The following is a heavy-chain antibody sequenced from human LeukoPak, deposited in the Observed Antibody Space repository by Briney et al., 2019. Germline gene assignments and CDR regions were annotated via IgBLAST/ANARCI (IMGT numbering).Heavy chain of an antibody. CDR3: AREVISSSWPHPDY. V-gene: IGHV3-21*01. CDR2: ISSSSSYI. D-gene: IGHD6-13*01. CDR1: GFTLSSYS. Sequence: GGSLRLSCAASGFTLSSYSMNWVRQAPGKGLEWVSSISSSSSYIYYADSVKGRFTISRDNAKNSLYLQMNSLRAEDTAVYYCAREVISSSWPHPDYWGQGTLVTVSS. J-gene: IGHJ4*02.